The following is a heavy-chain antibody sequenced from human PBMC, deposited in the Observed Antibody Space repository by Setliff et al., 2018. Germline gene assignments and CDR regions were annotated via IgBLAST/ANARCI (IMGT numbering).Heavy chain of an antibody. CDR1: GVTVSAYD. CDR2: ISGGGNTM. J-gene: IGHJ6*02. V-gene: IGHV3-11*04. D-gene: IGHD2-8*01. CDR3: ARDGVMYGMDV. Sequence: LRLSCAASGVTVSAYDMSWVRQAPGKGLEWISKISGGGNTMYYADSVRGRLTISRDNAKNSLYLQMNSLRAEDTAVYFCARDGVMYGMDVWGQGTTVTVSS.